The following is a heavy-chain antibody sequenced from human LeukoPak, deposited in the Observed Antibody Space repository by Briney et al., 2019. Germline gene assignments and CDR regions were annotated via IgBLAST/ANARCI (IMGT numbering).Heavy chain of an antibody. CDR2: ISGSGGST. Sequence: PGGSLRLSXAASGFTFSSYAMSWIRQAPGKGLEWVSAISGSGGSTYYADSVKGRFTISRDNSKNTLYLQMNSLRAEDTAVYYCANQGKKTVTTWFDPWGQGTLVTVSS. J-gene: IGHJ5*02. CDR3: ANQGKKTVTTWFDP. D-gene: IGHD4-11*01. CDR1: GFTFSSYA. V-gene: IGHV3-23*01.